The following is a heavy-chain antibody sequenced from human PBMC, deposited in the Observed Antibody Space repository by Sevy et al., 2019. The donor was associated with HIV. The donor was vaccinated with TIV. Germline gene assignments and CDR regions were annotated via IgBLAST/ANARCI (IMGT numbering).Heavy chain of an antibody. V-gene: IGHV3-15*01. CDR2: IKSKTDGGTT. D-gene: IGHD3-16*01. CDR1: GFTFSNAW. J-gene: IGHJ5*02. Sequence: GGSLRLSCAASGFTFSNAWMSWVRQAPGKGLEWVGRIKSKTDGGTTDYAAPVKGRFTISRDDSKNTLYLQMNSLKTGDTAVYYCTSPRLGELWPFDPWGQGTLVTVSS. CDR3: TSPRLGELWPFDP.